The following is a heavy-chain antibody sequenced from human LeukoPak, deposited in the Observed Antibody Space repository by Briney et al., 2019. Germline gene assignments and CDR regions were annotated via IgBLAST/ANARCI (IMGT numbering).Heavy chain of an antibody. CDR1: GFTFSSYE. J-gene: IGHJ4*02. CDR2: ISSSGSTI. Sequence: GGSLRLSCAASGFTFSSYEMNWVRQAPGKGLEWVSYISSSGSTIYYADSVKGRFTISRDNSKNTLYLQMNSLRAEDTAVYYCARARLQYSSSWYRPYYFDYWGQGTLVTVSS. D-gene: IGHD6-13*01. CDR3: ARARLQYSSSWYRPYYFDY. V-gene: IGHV3-48*03.